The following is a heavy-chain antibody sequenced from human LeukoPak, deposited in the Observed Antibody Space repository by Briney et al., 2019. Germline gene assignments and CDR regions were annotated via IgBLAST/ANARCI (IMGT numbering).Heavy chain of an antibody. CDR1: GGSISSYY. V-gene: IGHV4-59*01. D-gene: IGHD6-13*01. J-gene: IGHJ4*02. Sequence: SETLSLTCTVSGGSISSYYWSWIRQPPGKGLGWIGYIYYSGSTNYNPSLKSRVTISVDTSKNQFSLKLSSVTAADTAVYFCARGDSSSWYDYWGQGTLVTVSS. CDR2: IYYSGST. CDR3: ARGDSSSWYDY.